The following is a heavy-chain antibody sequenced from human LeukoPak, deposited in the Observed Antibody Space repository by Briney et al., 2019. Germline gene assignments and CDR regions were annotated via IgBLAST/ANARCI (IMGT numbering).Heavy chain of an antibody. D-gene: IGHD2-15*01. CDR3: ARESSGGSCYSLYCPPSNNWFDP. CDR1: GFTFSSYS. CDR2: ISSSSSYI. Sequence: PGGSLRLSCAASGFTFSSYSMNWVRQAPGKGLEWVSSISSSSSYIYYADSVKGRFTISRDNAKNSLYLQMNSLRAEDTAVYYCARESSGGSCYSLYCPPSNNWFDPWGQGTLVTVSS. V-gene: IGHV3-21*01. J-gene: IGHJ5*02.